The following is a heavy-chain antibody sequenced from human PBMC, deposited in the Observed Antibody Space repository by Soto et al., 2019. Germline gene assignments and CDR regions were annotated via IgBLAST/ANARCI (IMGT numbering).Heavy chain of an antibody. Sequence: PWETLSLTCTVSGGSISSYYWSWIRQPPGKGLEWIGYIYYSGSTNYNPSLKSRVTISVDTSKNQFSLKLSSVTAADTAVYYCARVKYDSSGYYFDYWGQGTLVTVSS. V-gene: IGHV4-59*01. CDR2: IYYSGST. D-gene: IGHD3-22*01. J-gene: IGHJ4*02. CDR3: ARVKYDSSGYYFDY. CDR1: GGSISSYY.